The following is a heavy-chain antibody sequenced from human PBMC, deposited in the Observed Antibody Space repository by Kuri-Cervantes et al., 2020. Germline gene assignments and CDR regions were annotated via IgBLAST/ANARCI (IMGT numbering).Heavy chain of an antibody. D-gene: IGHD3-22*01. V-gene: IGHV1-69*13. J-gene: IGHJ3*02. CDR3: AREYQDSSGYLGALHDAFDI. Sequence: SVKVSCKASGYTFTSYGISWVRQAPGQGLEWMGGIIPIFGTANYAQKFQGRVTITADESTSTAYMELSSLRSEDTAVYYCAREYQDSSGYLGALHDAFDIWGQGTMVTVSS. CDR1: GYTFTSYG. CDR2: IIPIFGTA.